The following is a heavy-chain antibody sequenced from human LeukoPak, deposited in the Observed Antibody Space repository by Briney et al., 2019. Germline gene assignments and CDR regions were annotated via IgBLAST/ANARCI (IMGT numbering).Heavy chain of an antibody. CDR3: AKVQVAAAILEGDAFDI. J-gene: IGHJ3*02. Sequence: PEGSLRLSCAASGFTFSSYGMHWVRQAPGKGLEWVAFIRYDGSNKYYADSVKGRFTISRDNSKNTLYLQMNSLRAEDTAVYYCAKVQVAAAILEGDAFDIWGQGTMVTVSS. V-gene: IGHV3-30*02. CDR1: GFTFSSYG. D-gene: IGHD2-2*02. CDR2: IRYDGSNK.